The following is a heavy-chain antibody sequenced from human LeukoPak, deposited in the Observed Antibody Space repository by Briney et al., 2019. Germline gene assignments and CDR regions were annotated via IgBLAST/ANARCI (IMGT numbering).Heavy chain of an antibody. V-gene: IGHV4-59*11. D-gene: IGHD1-26*01. Sequence: SETLSLTCTVSGGPISSQYWSWLRQPPGKGLEWFGYVYYSGSTKYNSSLKSRVTVSVDTSNNQFSLKLSSVTAADTAVYYCARGHSGTYYGFDMWGQGTMVTVSS. CDR3: ARGHSGTYYGFDM. CDR1: GGPISSQY. CDR2: VYYSGST. J-gene: IGHJ3*02.